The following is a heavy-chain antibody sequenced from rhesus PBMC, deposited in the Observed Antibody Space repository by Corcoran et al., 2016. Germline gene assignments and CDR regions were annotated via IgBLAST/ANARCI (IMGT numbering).Heavy chain of an antibody. V-gene: IGHV4-80*01. J-gene: IGHJ4*01. Sequence: QVQLQESGPGLVKPSETLSLTCAVSGGSFSSYWWRWIRQPPGKGLEWSGEINGNSGSTNYNPSLKSRVTISKDASKNQFSLKLSSVTAADTAVYYCARYGGSSYAYWGQGVLVTVSS. D-gene: IGHD4-29*01. CDR1: GGSFSSYW. CDR3: ARYGGSSYAY. CDR2: INGNSGST.